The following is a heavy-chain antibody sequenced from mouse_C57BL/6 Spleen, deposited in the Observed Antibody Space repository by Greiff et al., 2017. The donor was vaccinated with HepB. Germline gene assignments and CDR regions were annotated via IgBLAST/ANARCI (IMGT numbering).Heavy chain of an antibody. CDR1: GYTFTDYY. D-gene: IGHD2-3*01. CDR2: INPNNGGT. CDR3: ARWSEGDGYLDY. Sequence: EVQLQQSGPELVKPGASVKISCKASGYTFTDYYMNWVKQSHGKSLEWIGDINPNNGGTSYNQKFKGKATLTVDKSSSTAYMELRSLTSEDSAVYYCARWSEGDGYLDYWGQGTTLTVAS. J-gene: IGHJ2*01. V-gene: IGHV1-26*01.